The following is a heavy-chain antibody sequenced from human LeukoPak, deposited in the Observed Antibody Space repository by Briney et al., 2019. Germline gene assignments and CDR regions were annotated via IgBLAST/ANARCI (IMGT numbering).Heavy chain of an antibody. CDR2: INYSGST. J-gene: IGHJ4*02. CDR3: ARAYSSGWYGDY. V-gene: IGHV4-34*01. Sequence: SETLSLTCGVYVGSLSGYWWSWIRQPPGKGLEWIGEINYSGSTNYNPSLKSRVTISVDTSNNQFSLRVSSVTAADTAVYYCARAYSSGWYGDYWGQGTLVTVSS. CDR1: VGSLSGYW. D-gene: IGHD6-19*01.